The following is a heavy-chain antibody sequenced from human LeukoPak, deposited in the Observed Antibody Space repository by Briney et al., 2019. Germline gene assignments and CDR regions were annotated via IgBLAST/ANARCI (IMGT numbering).Heavy chain of an antibody. J-gene: IGHJ4*02. CDR1: GFTFSSRDW. CDR3: ARDYGGSSPFDY. V-gene: IGHV3-21*05. Sequence: GGSLRLSCVASGFTFSSRDWMTWVRQAPGKGLEWVSYISSSGSDIYYADSVKGRFTISRDNAKNSLYLHMNSLRAEDTAVYYCARDYGGSSPFDYWGQGTLVTVSS. CDR2: ISSSGSDI. D-gene: IGHD4-23*01.